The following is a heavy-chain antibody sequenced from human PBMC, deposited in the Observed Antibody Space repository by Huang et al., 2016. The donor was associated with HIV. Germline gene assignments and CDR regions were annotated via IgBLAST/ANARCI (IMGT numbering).Heavy chain of an antibody. CDR1: GFSIRTYW. J-gene: IGHJ1*01. CDR3: TRGPLGWLVHRYFYH. D-gene: IGHD6-19*01. Sequence: EVQLVESGGGLVQPGGSLRVSCAASGFSIRTYWMSWVRQTPGKGLGWGASIKQDGSEKDYVDAVKGRFIISRDNAKNSLYLQMNSLRAEDTAVYYCTRGPLGWLVHRYFYHWGQGTLVTVSS. CDR2: IKQDGSEK. V-gene: IGHV3-7*01.